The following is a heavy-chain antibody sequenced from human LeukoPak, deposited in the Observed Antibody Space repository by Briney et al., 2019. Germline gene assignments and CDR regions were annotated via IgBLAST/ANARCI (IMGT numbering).Heavy chain of an antibody. CDR1: GFTFSNYA. D-gene: IGHD2-21*02. J-gene: IGHJ4*02. Sequence: GGSLRLSCAASGFTFSNYAMTWVRQAPGKGLEWVSSLSGSGGSTYYADSVKGRFTISRDNSKNTLYLQMNSLRAEDTAVYYCAKVSGEDCGGDCYYFDYWGQGTLVTVSS. CDR3: AKVSGEDCGGDCYYFDY. V-gene: IGHV3-23*01. CDR2: LSGSGGST.